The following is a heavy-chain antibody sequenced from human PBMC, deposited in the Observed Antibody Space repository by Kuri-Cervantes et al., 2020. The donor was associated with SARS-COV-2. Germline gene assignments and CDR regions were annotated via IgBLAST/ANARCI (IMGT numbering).Heavy chain of an antibody. CDR1: GGSISSSSYY. CDR3: ARLPATVTPHY. J-gene: IGHJ4*02. D-gene: IGHD4-17*01. Sequence: SETLSLTCTVFGGSISSSSYYWGWIRQPPGKGLEWIGSIYYSGSTYYNPSLKSRVTISVDTSKNQFSLKLSSVTAADTAVYYCARLPATVTPHYWGQGTLVTVSS. CDR2: IYYSGST. V-gene: IGHV4-39*01.